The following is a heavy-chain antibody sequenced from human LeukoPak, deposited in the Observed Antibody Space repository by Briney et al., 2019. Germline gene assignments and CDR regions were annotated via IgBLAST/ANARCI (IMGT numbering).Heavy chain of an antibody. V-gene: IGHV5-51*01. Sequence: GESLKISCKGAGYTFTSYWIAWGRQLPGKGLEWMGIVYPGDADATYSPSFQGQVTISADKSISTAYLQWSSLKASDTPMYYCARRLVGATRWAFDIWGQGTMVTVSS. CDR1: GYTFTSYW. J-gene: IGHJ3*02. CDR2: VYPGDADA. CDR3: ARRLVGATRWAFDI. D-gene: IGHD1-26*01.